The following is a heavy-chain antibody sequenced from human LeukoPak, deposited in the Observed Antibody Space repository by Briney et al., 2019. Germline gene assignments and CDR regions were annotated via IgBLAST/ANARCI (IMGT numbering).Heavy chain of an antibody. CDR1: GGSFSGYY. CDR3: ARFPCSGDSCYSGIRAFDI. Sequence: SETLSLTCAIYGGSFSGYYWNGIRQSPGKGLEWIGEINHSGSTNYNPSLKSRVTISVDTPKNQFSLKLSSMTAADTAVYYCARFPCSGDSCYSGIRAFDIWGQGTMVTVSS. J-gene: IGHJ3*02. CDR2: INHSGST. V-gene: IGHV4-34*01. D-gene: IGHD2-15*01.